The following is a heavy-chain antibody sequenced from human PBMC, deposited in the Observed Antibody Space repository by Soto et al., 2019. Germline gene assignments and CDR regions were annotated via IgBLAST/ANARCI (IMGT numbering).Heavy chain of an antibody. CDR3: ARDRGRLFDL. J-gene: IGHJ3*01. V-gene: IGHV3-74*01. Sequence: VQLVESGGGLVQPGGSLRLSCAASGFTFSTYWMEWVRQAPGEGLVWVSQISNDGSSANYADSVKGRFTVSRDNAKNTLYLQMTSLRADDTAVYYCARDRGRLFDLWGQGTLVTVSS. CDR1: GFTFSTYW. CDR2: ISNDGSSA. D-gene: IGHD6-25*01.